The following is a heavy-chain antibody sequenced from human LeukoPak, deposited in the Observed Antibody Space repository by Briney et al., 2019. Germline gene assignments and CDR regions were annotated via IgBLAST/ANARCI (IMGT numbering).Heavy chain of an antibody. D-gene: IGHD3-10*01. J-gene: IGHJ4*02. CDR3: AKGGRGLLWFGEFLDY. CDR1: GFTFSSYG. V-gene: IGHV3-30*02. Sequence: GGSLRLSCAASGFTFSSYGMHWVRQAPGKGLEWVAFIRYDGSNKYYADSVKGRFTISRDNSKNTLYLQMNSLRAEDTAVYYCAKGGRGLLWFGEFLDYWGQGTLVTVSS. CDR2: IRYDGSNK.